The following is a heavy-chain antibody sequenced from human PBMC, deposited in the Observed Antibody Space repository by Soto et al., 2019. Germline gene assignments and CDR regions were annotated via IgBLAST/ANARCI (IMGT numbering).Heavy chain of an antibody. CDR2: ISIDGSST. CDR3: ARDRAPGEMATTFDY. J-gene: IGHJ4*02. Sequence: PGGSLRLSCAASGFSFVNYWMHCVRQSPGKGLVWVSRISIDGSSTNCADSVKGRFTISRDNAKKTLYLLMNSLRAEDTAVYYCARDRAPGEMATTFDYWGLGTLVTVSS. V-gene: IGHV3-74*01. CDR1: GFSFVNYW.